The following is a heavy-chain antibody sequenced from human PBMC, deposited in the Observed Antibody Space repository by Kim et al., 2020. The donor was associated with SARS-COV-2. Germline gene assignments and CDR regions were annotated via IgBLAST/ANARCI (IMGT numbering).Heavy chain of an antibody. Sequence: GGSLRLSCEASGFTFSSYEMNWVRQAPGKGLEWISYINLKSSSIYYADSVKGRFTISRDDAKNSLSLQMNSLTTADTAVYYCVRDPTPVGWLEPFDHWGQGTLVTVSS. CDR1: GFTFSSYE. CDR2: INLKSSSI. V-gene: IGHV3-48*03. J-gene: IGHJ4*02. D-gene: IGHD6-19*01. CDR3: VRDPTPVGWLEPFDH.